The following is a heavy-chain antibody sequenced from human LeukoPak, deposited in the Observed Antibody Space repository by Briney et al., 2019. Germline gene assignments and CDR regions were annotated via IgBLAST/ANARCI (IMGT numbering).Heavy chain of an antibody. Sequence: PAGSLRLSCAASGFTFSSYAMSWVRQAPGKGLEWVSAISGSGGSTYYADSVKGRFTISRDNSKNTLYLQMNSLRAEDTAVYYCAKRDDSYYYYYMDVWGKGTTVTVSS. CDR2: ISGSGGST. J-gene: IGHJ6*03. CDR1: GFTFSSYA. D-gene: IGHD5-24*01. CDR3: AKRDDSYYYYYMDV. V-gene: IGHV3-23*01.